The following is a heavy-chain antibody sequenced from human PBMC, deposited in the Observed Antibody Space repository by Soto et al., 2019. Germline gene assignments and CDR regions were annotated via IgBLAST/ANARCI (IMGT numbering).Heavy chain of an antibody. J-gene: IGHJ5*02. CDR2: IIPTLEIA. D-gene: IGHD3-10*01. V-gene: IGHV1-69*02. Sequence: QVQLVQSVAEVKKPGSSVKVSCKASRDTFNSYTITWVRQAPGQGLEWMGRIIPTLEIANYPQKFQGRVTVTADKSTSTVYMELSSLGYDDTAVYYCARAQNSGSYYNVNWLDPWGQGTLVTVSS. CDR1: RDTFNSYT. CDR3: ARAQNSGSYYNVNWLDP.